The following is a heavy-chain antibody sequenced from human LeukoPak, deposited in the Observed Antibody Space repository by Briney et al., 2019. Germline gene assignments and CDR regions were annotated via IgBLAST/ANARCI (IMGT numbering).Heavy chain of an antibody. J-gene: IGHJ4*02. CDR2: INYSGST. CDR3: ARGGSGEGY. D-gene: IGHD3-10*01. Sequence: SETLSLTCTVSGGSISSGAHYWSWIRQHPGKGLEWIGYINYSGSTYYNPSLKSRFTISADTSKNQFSLKLSSVTAADTAVYYCARGGSGEGYWGQGTLVTVSS. V-gene: IGHV4-31*03. CDR1: GGSISSGAHY.